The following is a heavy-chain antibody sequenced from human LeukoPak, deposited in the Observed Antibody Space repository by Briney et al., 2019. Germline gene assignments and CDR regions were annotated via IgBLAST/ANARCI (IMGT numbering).Heavy chain of an antibody. D-gene: IGHD6-19*01. J-gene: IGHJ4*02. CDR2: IYSGGST. CDR1: GFTFSLYA. V-gene: IGHV3-53*01. CDR3: NIAVAVFDY. Sequence: GGSLRLSCAASGFTFSLYAMHWVRQAPGKGLEWVSVIYSGGSTYYADSVKGRFTISRDNSKNTLYLQMNSLRAEDTAVYYCNIAVAVFDYWGQGTLVTVSS.